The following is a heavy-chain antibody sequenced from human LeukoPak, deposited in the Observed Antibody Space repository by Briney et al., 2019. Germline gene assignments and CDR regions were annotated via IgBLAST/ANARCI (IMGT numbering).Heavy chain of an antibody. D-gene: IGHD4-17*01. Sequence: SETLSLTCTVSGGSITSYYWSWIRQPPGKGLEWIGYIYYSGSTNYNPSLKSRVTISVDTSKNQFSLKLSSVTPADTAVYYCAKGGDYGDYVGWFGAAFDIWGQGTMVTVSS. V-gene: IGHV4-59*01. J-gene: IGHJ3*02. CDR2: IYYSGST. CDR3: AKGGDYGDYVGWFGAAFDI. CDR1: GGSITSYY.